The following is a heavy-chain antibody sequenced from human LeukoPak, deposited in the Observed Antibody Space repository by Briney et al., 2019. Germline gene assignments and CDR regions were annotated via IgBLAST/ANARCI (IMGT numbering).Heavy chain of an antibody. Sequence: GRSLRLSCAASGFTFDDYAMHWVRQAPGKGLEWVSGISWNSGSIGYADSVKGRFTISRDNAKNSLYLQMNSLRAEDTALYYCAKAHSSSWYPDAFDIWGQGTMVTVSS. CDR3: AKAHSSSWYPDAFDI. CDR1: GFTFDDYA. D-gene: IGHD6-13*01. CDR2: ISWNSGSI. J-gene: IGHJ3*02. V-gene: IGHV3-9*01.